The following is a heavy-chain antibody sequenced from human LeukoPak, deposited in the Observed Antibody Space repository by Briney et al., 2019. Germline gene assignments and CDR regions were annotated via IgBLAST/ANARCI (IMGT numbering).Heavy chain of an antibody. V-gene: IGHV3-48*01. J-gene: IGHJ4*02. D-gene: IGHD5-18*01. CDR2: ISSSSSTI. CDR3: AREYGYSYGYGGAYYFDY. Sequence: GGSLRLSCAASGFTFSSYSMNWVRQAPGKGQEWVSYISSSSSTIYYADSVKGRFTISRDNAKNSLYLQMNSLRAEDTAVYYCAREYGYSYGYGGAYYFDYWGQGTLVTVSS. CDR1: GFTFSSYS.